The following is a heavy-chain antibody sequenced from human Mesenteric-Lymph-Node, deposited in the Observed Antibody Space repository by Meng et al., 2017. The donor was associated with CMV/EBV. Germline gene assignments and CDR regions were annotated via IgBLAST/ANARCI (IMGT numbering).Heavy chain of an antibody. V-gene: IGHV3-7*01. J-gene: IGHJ4*02. CDR3: ARDLLPIV. CDR2: INPDGSEK. CDR1: GFTFSRFW. Sequence: GGSLRLSCAASGFTFSRFWMAWVRQPPGKGPEWVADINPDGSEKHYVDSVRGRFTISRDNAKNTLYLQINSLRAEDTAVYYCARDLLPIVWGQGTLVTVSS. D-gene: IGHD2-15*01.